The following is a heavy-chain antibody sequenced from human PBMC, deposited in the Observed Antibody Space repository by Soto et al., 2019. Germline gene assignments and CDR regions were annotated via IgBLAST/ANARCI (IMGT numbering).Heavy chain of an antibody. CDR2: ISGSGGST. D-gene: IGHD3-3*01. CDR1: GFTFSSHA. CDR3: AKDFFEPSFDY. Sequence: PGGSLSLSCAASGFTFSSHAMSWVRQAPGKGLEWVSAISGSGGSTYYADSVKGRFTIPRDNSKNTLYLQMNSLRAEDTAVYYCAKDFFEPSFDYWGQGTLVTVSS. V-gene: IGHV3-23*01. J-gene: IGHJ4*02.